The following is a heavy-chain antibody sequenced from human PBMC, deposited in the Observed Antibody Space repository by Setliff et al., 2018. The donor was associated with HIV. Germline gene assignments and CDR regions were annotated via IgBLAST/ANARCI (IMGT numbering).Heavy chain of an antibody. CDR2: INYRGNT. D-gene: IGHD3-10*01. CDR1: GGSISTSRYY. V-gene: IGHV4-39*01. CDR3: ASLDGSESPYIYYYYMDV. J-gene: IGHJ6*03. Sequence: ASETLSLTCTVSGGSISTSRYYWGWIRQPPGTGLEWIGSINYRGNTYYNPSLKSRAAISVDPSKNQISLKLSSVTAADTAVYYCASLDGSESPYIYYYYMDVWGKGTAVTVSS.